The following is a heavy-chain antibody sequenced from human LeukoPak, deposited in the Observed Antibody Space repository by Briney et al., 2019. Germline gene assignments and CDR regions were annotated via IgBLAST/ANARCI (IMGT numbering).Heavy chain of an antibody. CDR1: GGSISSYY. Sequence: PSETLSLTCTVSGGSISSYYWSWIRQPPGKGLECIGYIYYSGSTYYNPSLKSRVTISVDTSKNQFSLKLSSVTAADTAVYYCARDLNYYGSGSSVDYWGQGTLVTVSS. CDR3: ARDLNYYGSGSSVDY. V-gene: IGHV4-59*12. J-gene: IGHJ4*02. D-gene: IGHD3-10*01. CDR2: IYYSGST.